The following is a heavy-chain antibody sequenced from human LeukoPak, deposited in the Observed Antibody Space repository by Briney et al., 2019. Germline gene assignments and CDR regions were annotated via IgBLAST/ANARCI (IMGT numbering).Heavy chain of an antibody. J-gene: IGHJ4*02. D-gene: IGHD6-13*01. CDR3: AKDRDIAAAWVPFDY. CDR2: ISYDGSNK. V-gene: IGHV3-30*18. Sequence: PGGSLRLSCAASGFTFSSYGMHWVRQAPGKGLEWVAVISYDGSNKYYADSVKGRFTISRDNSKNTLYLQMNSLRAEDTAVYYCAKDRDIAAAWVPFDYWGQGTLVTVSS. CDR1: GFTFSSYG.